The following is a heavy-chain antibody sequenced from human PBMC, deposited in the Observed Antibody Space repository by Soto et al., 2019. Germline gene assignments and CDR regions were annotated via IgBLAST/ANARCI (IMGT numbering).Heavy chain of an antibody. CDR2: INHSGST. CDR3: ASQFVARDFDY. J-gene: IGHJ4*02. CDR1: GGSFSGYY. D-gene: IGHD2-21*01. V-gene: IGHV4-34*01. Sequence: PSETLSLTCAVYGGSFSGYYWSWIRQPPGKGLEWIGEINHSGSTNYNPSLKSRVTISVDTSKNQFSLKLSSVTAADTGVYYCASQFVARDFDYWGQGTLVTVSS.